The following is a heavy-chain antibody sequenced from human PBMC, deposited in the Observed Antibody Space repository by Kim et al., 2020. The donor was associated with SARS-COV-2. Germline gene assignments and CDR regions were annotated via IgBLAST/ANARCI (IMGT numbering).Heavy chain of an antibody. CDR1: GFSFSDDA. Sequence: GGSLRLYCAASGFSFSDDAMNWVRQAPGKGLEWVSSISSSGTYIYYADSMKGRITISRDNAKNSVYLQMNGLRAEDTAVYFCAGRSLGSMYDIQFFEHWGQGTLDCVSS. CDR2: ISSSGTYI. D-gene: IGHD3-9*01. J-gene: IGHJ1*01. CDR3: AGRSLGSMYDIQFFEH. V-gene: IGHV3-21*01.